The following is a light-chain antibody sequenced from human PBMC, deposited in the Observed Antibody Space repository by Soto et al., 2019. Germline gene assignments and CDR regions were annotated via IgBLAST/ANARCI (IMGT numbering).Light chain of an antibody. Sequence: EIVMTQSPATLSVSPGERATLSCRASQSVSSNLAWYQQKPGQAPRLLIYGASTRATGIPARFSGSGSGTEFTLTSSSLQAEDVSVYYCQQYNNWPLWTFGQGTKVEIK. CDR2: GAS. V-gene: IGKV3-15*01. CDR3: QQYNNWPLWT. CDR1: QSVSSN. J-gene: IGKJ1*01.